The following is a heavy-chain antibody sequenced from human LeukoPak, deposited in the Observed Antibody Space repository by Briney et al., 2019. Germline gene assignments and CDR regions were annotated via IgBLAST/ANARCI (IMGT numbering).Heavy chain of an antibody. J-gene: IGHJ4*02. V-gene: IGHV1-2*04. CDR2: INPNSGGT. CDR3: AREGVAVAGTSLHY. Sequence: GASVKVSCKASGYTFTSYAMNWVRQAPGQGLEWMGWINPNSGGTNYAQKFQGWVTMTRDTSISTAYMELSRLRSDDTAVYYCAREGVAVAGTSLHYWGQGTLVTVSS. D-gene: IGHD6-19*01. CDR1: GYTFTSYA.